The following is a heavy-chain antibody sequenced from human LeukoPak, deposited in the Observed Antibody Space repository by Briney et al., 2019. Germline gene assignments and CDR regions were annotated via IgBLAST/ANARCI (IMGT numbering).Heavy chain of an antibody. D-gene: IGHD6-13*01. J-gene: IGHJ4*02. CDR2: MNPNSGNT. Sequence: ASVKVSCKASGYTFTSYDINWVRQATGQGLEWMGWMNPNSGNTGYAQKYQGRIIVSRNTSISTAYMELSSLTPEDTAIYYCARIAAAGNRRLNYWGQGTLVTVAS. V-gene: IGHV1-8*01. CDR3: ARIAAAGNRRLNY. CDR1: GYTFTSYD.